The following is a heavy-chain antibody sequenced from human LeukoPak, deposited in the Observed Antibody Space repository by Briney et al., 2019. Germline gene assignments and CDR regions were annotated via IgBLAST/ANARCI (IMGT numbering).Heavy chain of an antibody. V-gene: IGHV4-4*07. Sequence: SETPSLTCTVAGGSISSYYWSWIRKPAGKGLKWIGRIYTSGSTNYNPSLKSRVTMSVDTSKNQFSLKLSSVTAADTAVYYCAREFPRLGRVDYWGQGTLVTVSS. J-gene: IGHJ4*02. CDR3: AREFPRLGRVDY. D-gene: IGHD6-19*01. CDR2: IYTSGST. CDR1: GGSISSYY.